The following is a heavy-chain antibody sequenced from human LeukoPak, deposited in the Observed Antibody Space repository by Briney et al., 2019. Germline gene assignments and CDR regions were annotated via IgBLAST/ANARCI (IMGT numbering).Heavy chain of an antibody. CDR2: IYYDGNNK. V-gene: IGHV3-33*01. D-gene: IGHD6-19*01. CDR1: GFTFSSYG. J-gene: IGHJ4*02. CDR3: ARRPRYSSGPVGDY. Sequence: GGSLRLSCAASGFTFSSYGMHWVRQAPGKGLEWVTVIYYDGNNKFYADSVKGRFTISRDNSKNTLYLQMNSLRAEDTAVYYGARRPRYSSGPVGDYWGQGTLVTVSS.